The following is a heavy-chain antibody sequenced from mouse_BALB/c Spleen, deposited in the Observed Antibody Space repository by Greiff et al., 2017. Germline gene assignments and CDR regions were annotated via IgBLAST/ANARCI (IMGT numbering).Heavy chain of an antibody. CDR3: ARDGITGWFAY. V-gene: IGHV3-6*02. CDR1: GYSITSGYY. J-gene: IGHJ3*01. Sequence: ESGPGLVKPSQSLSLTCSVTGYSITSGYYWTWIRQFPGNTLEWMGYISYDGSNNYNPSLKNRISITRDTSKNQFFLKLNSVTTEDTATYYCARDGITGWFAYWGQGTLVTVSA. CDR2: ISYDGSN. D-gene: IGHD2-4*01.